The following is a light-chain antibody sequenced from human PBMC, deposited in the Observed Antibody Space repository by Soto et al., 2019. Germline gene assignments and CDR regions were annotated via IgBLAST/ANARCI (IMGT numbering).Light chain of an antibody. J-gene: IGLJ1*01. Sequence: QSVLTQSPSASASLGASVKLTCTLSSGHSSYAIAWHQQQPEKGPRYLMKLNSDGSHSKGDGIPDRFSGSSYGAERYLTISSLQSEDEADYYCQTWGTGIRVFGTGTKVTVL. V-gene: IGLV4-69*01. CDR3: QTWGTGIRV. CDR1: SGHSSYA. CDR2: LNSDGSH.